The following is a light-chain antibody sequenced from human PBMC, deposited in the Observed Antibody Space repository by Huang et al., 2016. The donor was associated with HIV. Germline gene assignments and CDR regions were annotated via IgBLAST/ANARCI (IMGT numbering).Light chain of an antibody. CDR3: QQYDNVPIT. V-gene: IGKV1-33*01. CDR1: QDISTY. Sequence: DIQMTQSPSSLSASVGDRVTITCQASQDISTYLNWYQQKPGKAPKVLIYAASNLETGVPSRFRGTGSGTSFSFTISRLQPEDVATYYCQQYDNVPITFGQGTRLDI. CDR2: AAS. J-gene: IGKJ5*01.